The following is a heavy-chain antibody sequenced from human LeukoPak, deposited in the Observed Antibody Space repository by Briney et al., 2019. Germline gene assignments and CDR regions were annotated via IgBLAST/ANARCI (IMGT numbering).Heavy chain of an antibody. CDR1: GFTFSSYE. CDR2: ISFSGSTI. D-gene: IGHD5-12*01. Sequence: GGSLRLSCAASGFTFSSYEMNWVRQAPGKGLEWVSYISFSGSTIYYADSVKGRFTISRDNAKNSLYLQMNSLRAEDTAVFYCARDGTYTDYDPDFDIWGQGTLVTVSS. CDR3: ARDGTYTDYDPDFDI. V-gene: IGHV3-48*03. J-gene: IGHJ4*02.